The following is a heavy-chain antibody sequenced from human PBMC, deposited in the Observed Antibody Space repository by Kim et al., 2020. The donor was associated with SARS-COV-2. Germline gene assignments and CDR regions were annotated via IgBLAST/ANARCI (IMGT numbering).Heavy chain of an antibody. D-gene: IGHD5-18*01. J-gene: IGHJ6*01. CDR3: ARLPAMALYYYYGMDV. CDR1: GGSISSSSYY. CDR2: IYYSGST. V-gene: IGHV4-39*01. Sequence: SETLSLTCTVSGGSISSSSYYWGWIRQPPGKGLEWIGSIYYSGSTYYNPSLKSRVTISVDTSKNQFSLKLSSVTAADTAVYYCARLPAMALYYYYGMDV.